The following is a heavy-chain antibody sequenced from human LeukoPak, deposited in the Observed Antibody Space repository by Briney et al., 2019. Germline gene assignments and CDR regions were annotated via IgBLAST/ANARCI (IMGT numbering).Heavy chain of an antibody. J-gene: IGHJ4*02. CDR1: GFTFSSYA. V-gene: IGHV3-23*01. Sequence: GGSLRLSCAASGFTFSSYAMSWVRQAPGKGLEWISTISGGGGSTWYTDSVKGRFTISRDSSKNTLYLQMNGLRADDTAVYYCAIGGGLLWMGEFPRFFDSWGQGTLVTVSS. CDR2: ISGGGGST. D-gene: IGHD3-16*01. CDR3: AIGGGLLWMGEFPRFFDS.